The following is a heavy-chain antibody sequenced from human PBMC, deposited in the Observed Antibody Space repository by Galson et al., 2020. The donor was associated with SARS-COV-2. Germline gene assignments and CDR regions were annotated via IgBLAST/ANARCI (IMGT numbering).Heavy chain of an antibody. CDR3: ARHVAYYGSGSYVDY. J-gene: IGHJ4*02. D-gene: IGHD3-10*01. CDR1: GGSISSSSYY. V-gene: IGHV4-39*01. Sequence: SETLSLTCIVSGGSISSSSYYWGWIRQPPGKGLEWIGSIYYSGSTYYNPSLKSRVTISVDTSKNQFSLKLSSVTAADTAVYYCARHVAYYGSGSYVDYWGQGTLVTVSS. CDR2: IYYSGST.